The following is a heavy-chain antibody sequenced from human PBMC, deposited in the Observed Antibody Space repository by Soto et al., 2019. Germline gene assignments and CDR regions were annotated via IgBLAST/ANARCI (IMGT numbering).Heavy chain of an antibody. V-gene: IGHV4-34*01. D-gene: IGHD3-3*01. Sequence: SGTLSLTCTICVGSFSGDYWSWIGQAPGKGLGCIGEINHSGSTNYNPSLKSRVTISVDTSKNQFSLKLSSVTAADTAVYYCARADTIFGVVNFYYYYGMDVWGQGTTVS. CDR3: ARADTIFGVVNFYYYYGMDV. J-gene: IGHJ6*02. CDR2: INHSGST. CDR1: VGSFSGDY.